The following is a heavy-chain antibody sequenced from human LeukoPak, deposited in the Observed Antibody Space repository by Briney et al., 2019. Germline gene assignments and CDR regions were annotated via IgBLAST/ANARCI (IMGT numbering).Heavy chain of an antibody. CDR3: TTYGGVFTHY. CDR2: IKSRTDGGTT. Sequence: PGGSLRLSCAASGFTFSDAWRGWVRQAPGKGLEWVGHIKSRTDGGTTDYAAPVKGRFTISTDDSKNTLYLQMNSLKTEDTGVYYCTTYGGVFTHYWGQGTLVTVSS. J-gene: IGHJ4*02. D-gene: IGHD4-23*01. CDR1: GFTFSDAW. V-gene: IGHV3-15*01.